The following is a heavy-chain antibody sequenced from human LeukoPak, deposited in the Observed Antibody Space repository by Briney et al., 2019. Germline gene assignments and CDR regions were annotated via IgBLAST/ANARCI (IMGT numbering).Heavy chain of an antibody. CDR3: AREERDKSWYVVGDY. CDR2: IYHSGNT. V-gene: IGHV4-59*11. D-gene: IGHD6-13*01. CDR1: GGSISSHY. J-gene: IGHJ4*01. Sequence: PSETLSLTCTVSGGSISSHYWSWVRQTPGKGLEWIGHIYHSGNTKYNSALKGRVTISVDTSRNQFSLRVSSVTAADTAVYYCAREERDKSWYVVGDYWGQEPWSPSPQ.